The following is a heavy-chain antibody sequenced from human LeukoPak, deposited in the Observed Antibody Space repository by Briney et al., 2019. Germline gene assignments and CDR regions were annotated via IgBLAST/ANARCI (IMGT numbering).Heavy chain of an antibody. CDR1: GYTFTSYY. V-gene: IGHV1-24*01. CDR3: ACGGWRGIDY. D-gene: IGHD6-19*01. Sequence: ASVKVSCKASGYTFTSYYMHWVRQAPGKGLEWMGGFDPEDGETIYAQKFQGRVTMTEDTSTDTAYMELSSLRSEDTAVYYCACGGWRGIDYWGQGTLVTVSS. J-gene: IGHJ4*02. CDR2: FDPEDGET.